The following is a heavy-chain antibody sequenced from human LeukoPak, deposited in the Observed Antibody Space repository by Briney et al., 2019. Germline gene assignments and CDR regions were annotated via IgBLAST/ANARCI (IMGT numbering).Heavy chain of an antibody. Sequence: GGSRRLACAASGFTFDDYCMSWVRQAPGKGLEWVSGINWNGGSTGYADSVKGRFTISRDNAKNSLYLQMNSLRAEDTALYYCARDREQQLYTFDYWGQGTLVTVSS. CDR3: ARDREQQLYTFDY. V-gene: IGHV3-20*04. J-gene: IGHJ4*02. CDR1: GFTFDDYC. D-gene: IGHD6-13*01. CDR2: INWNGGST.